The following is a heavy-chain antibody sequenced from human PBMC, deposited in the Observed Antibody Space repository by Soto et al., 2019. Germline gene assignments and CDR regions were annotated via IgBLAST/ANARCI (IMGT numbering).Heavy chain of an antibody. D-gene: IGHD2-15*01. J-gene: IGHJ6*02. V-gene: IGHV3-30*04. CDR2: ISNDGTNK. Sequence: GGSLRLSCAASGFTFGSFAMHWVRQAPGKGLEWVAVISNDGTNKYLADSVKGRLTLSRDNSRNTLSLEINNLRPEDTAVYYCGKDTLDCSGGDCPLYYYYGMDVWGQGTTVTVSS. CDR1: GFTFGSFA. CDR3: GKDTLDCSGGDCPLYYYYGMDV.